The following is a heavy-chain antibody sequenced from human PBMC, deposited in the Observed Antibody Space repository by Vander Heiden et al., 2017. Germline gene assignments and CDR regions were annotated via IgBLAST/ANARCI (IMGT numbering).Heavy chain of an antibody. Sequence: VQSGAEVKKPGASVKVSCKASGYTFTNFGISWVRQAPGQGLEWMGWISAFNYNTNYAQKFQGRVTMTTDIFTSTAYMELGSLRSDDTAVYYCARDRKYVYESSGYYQYWGQGTLVTVSS. CDR2: ISAFNYNT. CDR3: ARDRKYVYESSGYYQY. D-gene: IGHD3-22*01. J-gene: IGHJ4*02. V-gene: IGHV1-18*01. CDR1: GYTFTNFG.